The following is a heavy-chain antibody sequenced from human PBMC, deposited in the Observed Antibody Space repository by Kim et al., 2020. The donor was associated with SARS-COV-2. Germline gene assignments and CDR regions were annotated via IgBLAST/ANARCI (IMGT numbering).Heavy chain of an antibody. J-gene: IGHJ6*02. Sequence: GGSLRLSCAASGFTFSSYAMSWVRQAPGKGLEWVSAISGSGGSTYYADSVKGRFTISRDNSKNTLYLQMNSLRAEDTAVYYCAKQGYSSSWFLARYGMDVWGQGTTVTVSS. CDR3: AKQGYSSSWFLARYGMDV. V-gene: IGHV3-23*01. CDR1: GFTFSSYA. D-gene: IGHD6-13*01. CDR2: ISGSGGST.